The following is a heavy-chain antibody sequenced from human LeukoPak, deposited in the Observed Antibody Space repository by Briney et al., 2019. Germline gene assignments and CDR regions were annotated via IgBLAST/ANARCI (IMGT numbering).Heavy chain of an antibody. Sequence: GGSLRLSCAASGFTFSTYWTTWVRQAPGKGLEWVANIKEDGSERYYVDSMKGCFTISRDNAKNSLYLQMNSLRAEDTAVYYCARQGAAGTVDYWGQGTLVTVSS. V-gene: IGHV3-7*01. J-gene: IGHJ4*02. CDR2: IKEDGSER. D-gene: IGHD6-13*01. CDR1: GFTFSTYW. CDR3: ARQGAAGTVDY.